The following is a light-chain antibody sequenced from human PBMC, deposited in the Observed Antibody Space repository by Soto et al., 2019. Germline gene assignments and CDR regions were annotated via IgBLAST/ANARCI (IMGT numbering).Light chain of an antibody. J-gene: IGLJ1*01. CDR3: AAWDDSLSGIYV. CDR2: EVT. V-gene: IGLV2-14*01. CDR1: SSDVGGYNY. Sequence: QSVLTQPASVSASPGQSITISCTGTSSDVGGYNYVSWYQQHPGKAPKLMIFEVTNRPSGVSNRFSGSKSGNTASLTISGVQAEDEADYYCAAWDDSLSGIYVFGTGTKVTVL.